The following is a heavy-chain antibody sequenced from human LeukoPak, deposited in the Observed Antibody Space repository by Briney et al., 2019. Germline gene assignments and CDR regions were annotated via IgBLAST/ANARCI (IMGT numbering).Heavy chain of an antibody. Sequence: PGGSLRLSCAASGFTFSDYNMRWIRQAPGKGLEWVSSISRSGSTKYYADSVKGRFTISRDNAKNSLFLQMNSLGVEDTAVYYCARDLHWGASDYWGQGTLVTVSS. J-gene: IGHJ4*02. CDR1: GFTFSDYN. CDR2: ISRSGSTK. CDR3: ARDLHWGASDY. D-gene: IGHD1-26*01. V-gene: IGHV3-11*04.